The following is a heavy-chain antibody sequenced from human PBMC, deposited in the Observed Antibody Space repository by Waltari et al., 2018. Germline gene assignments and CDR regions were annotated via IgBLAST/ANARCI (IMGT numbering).Heavy chain of an antibody. CDR2: IYSGGST. Sequence: EVQLVESGGGLIQLGGSLRLSCAASGFTVSRNYMRWVRQAPGKGLEWVSVIYSGGSTYYADSVKGRFTISRDNSKNTLYLQMNSLRAEDTAVYYCARVDGYSHYYFDYWGQGTLVTVSS. CDR1: GFTVSRNY. V-gene: IGHV3-53*01. CDR3: ARVDGYSHYYFDY. D-gene: IGHD5-18*01. J-gene: IGHJ4*02.